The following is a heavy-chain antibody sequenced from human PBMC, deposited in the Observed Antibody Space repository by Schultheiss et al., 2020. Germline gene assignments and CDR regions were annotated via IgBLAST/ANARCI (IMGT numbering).Heavy chain of an antibody. V-gene: IGHV4-34*01. Sequence: SETLSLTCTVSGGSISSYYWSWIRQPPGKGLEWIGEINHSGSTNYNPSLKSRVTISVDTSKNQFSLKLSSVTAADTAVYYCARGWYSSSPFDYWGQGTLVTVSS. J-gene: IGHJ4*02. CDR2: INHSGST. D-gene: IGHD6-6*01. CDR3: ARGWYSSSPFDY. CDR1: GGSISSYY.